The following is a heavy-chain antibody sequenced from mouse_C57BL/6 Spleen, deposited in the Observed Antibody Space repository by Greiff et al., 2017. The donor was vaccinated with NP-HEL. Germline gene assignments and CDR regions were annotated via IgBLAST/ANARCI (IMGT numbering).Heavy chain of an antibody. D-gene: IGHD1-1*01. V-gene: IGHV1-80*01. Sequence: VKLQESGAELVKPGASVKISCKASGYAFSSYWMNWVKQRPGKGLEWIGQIYPGDGDTNYNGKFKGKATLTADKSSSTAYMQLSSLTSEESAVYFCARSGYYGSPYAMDYWGQGTSVTVSS. CDR1: GYAFSSYW. CDR2: IYPGDGDT. J-gene: IGHJ4*01. CDR3: ARSGYYGSPYAMDY.